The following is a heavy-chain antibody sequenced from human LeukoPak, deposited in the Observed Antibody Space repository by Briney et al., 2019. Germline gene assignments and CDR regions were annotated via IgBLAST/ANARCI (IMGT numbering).Heavy chain of an antibody. CDR3: AKDWPRYCSGGSCYSLDY. CDR1: GFTFSSYA. D-gene: IGHD2-15*01. CDR2: ISGSGGST. Sequence: PGGSLRLSCAASGFTFSSYAMSWVRQAPGKGLEWVSAISGSGGSTYYADSVKGRFTISRDNSKNTLYLQMNSLRAEDTAVYYCAKDWPRYCSGGSCYSLDYWGQGTLVTVSS. V-gene: IGHV3-23*01. J-gene: IGHJ4*02.